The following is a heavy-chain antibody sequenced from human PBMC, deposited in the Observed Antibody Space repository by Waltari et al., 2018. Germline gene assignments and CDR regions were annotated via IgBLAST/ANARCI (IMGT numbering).Heavy chain of an antibody. CDR3: ARYYGSGSPSPYYYYYYMDV. CDR2: IYWNDDK. Sequence: QITLKESGPTLVKPTQTLTLTCTFSGFSLSTSGVGVGWIRQPPGKALEWLALIYWNDDKRYSPSLKSRLTITKDTSKNQVVLTMTNMDPVDTATYYCARYYGSGSPSPYYYYYYMDVWGKGTTVTVSS. V-gene: IGHV2-5*01. CDR1: GFSLSTSGVG. J-gene: IGHJ6*03. D-gene: IGHD3-10*01.